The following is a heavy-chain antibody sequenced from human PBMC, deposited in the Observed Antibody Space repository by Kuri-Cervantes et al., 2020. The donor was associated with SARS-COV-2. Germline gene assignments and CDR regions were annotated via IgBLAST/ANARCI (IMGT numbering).Heavy chain of an antibody. CDR2: IKQDGSEK. V-gene: IGHV3-7*01. D-gene: IGHD3-22*01. J-gene: IGHJ6*03. CDR1: GFTFSSYW. Sequence: GGSLRLSCAASGFTFSSYWMPRVRQAPGKGLEWVANIKQDGSEKYYVDSVKGRFTISRDNAKNSLYLQMNSLRTEDTAVYYCAREGYYDSSGNYAATGMDVWGKGTTVTVSS. CDR3: AREGYYDSSGNYAATGMDV.